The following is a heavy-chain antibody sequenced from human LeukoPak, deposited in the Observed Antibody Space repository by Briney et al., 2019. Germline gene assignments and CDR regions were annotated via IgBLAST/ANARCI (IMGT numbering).Heavy chain of an antibody. CDR2: IWYDGSNK. CDR3: AGRVTGYSSGYVY. CDR1: GFTFSSYG. J-gene: IGHJ4*02. V-gene: IGHV3-33*01. Sequence: GGSLRLSCAASGFTFSSYGMHWVRQAPGKGLEWVAVIWYDGSNKYYADSVKGRFTISRDNSKNTLYLQMNSLRAEDTAVYYCAGRVTGYSSGYVYWGQGTLVTVSS. D-gene: IGHD5-18*01.